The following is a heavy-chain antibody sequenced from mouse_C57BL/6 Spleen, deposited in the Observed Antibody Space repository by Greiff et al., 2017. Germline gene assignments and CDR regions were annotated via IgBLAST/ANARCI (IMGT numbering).Heavy chain of an antibody. CDR3: ARDYGSSHVGYWYFDV. V-gene: IGHV1-82*01. CDR1: GYAFSSSW. Sequence: QVQLKQSGPELVKPGASVKISCKASGYAFSSSWMNWVKQRPGKGLEWIGRIYPGDGDTNYNGKFKGKATLTADKSSSTAYMQLSSLTSEDSAVYFCARDYGSSHVGYWYFDVWGTGTTVTVSS. CDR2: IYPGDGDT. J-gene: IGHJ1*03. D-gene: IGHD1-1*01.